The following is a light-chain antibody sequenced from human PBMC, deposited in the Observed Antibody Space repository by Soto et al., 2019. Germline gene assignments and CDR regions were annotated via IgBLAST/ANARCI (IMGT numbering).Light chain of an antibody. CDR1: SSNIGSNY. CDR2: RNN. Sequence: QSVLTQPPSASGTPGLRVTISCSGSSSNIGSNYVYWYQHLPGTAPKLLIYRNNQRHSGVPDRFSGSKSGTSASLAISGLRSEDEADYYCAAWDDSLSAVVFCGGTKLTVL. J-gene: IGLJ2*01. CDR3: AAWDDSLSAVV. V-gene: IGLV1-47*01.